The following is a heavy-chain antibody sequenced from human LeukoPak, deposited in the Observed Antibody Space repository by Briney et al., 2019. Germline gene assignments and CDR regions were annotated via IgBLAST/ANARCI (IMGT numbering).Heavy chain of an antibody. J-gene: IGHJ5*02. CDR3: ALSGSYYSNWFDP. CDR2: INPNSGGT. CDR1: GYTFTSYY. D-gene: IGHD1-26*01. Sequence: ASVKVSCKASGYTFTSYYMHWVRQAPGQGLEWMGWINPNSGGTNYAQKFQGRVTMTRDTSISTAYMELSRLRSDDTAVYYCALSGSYYSNWFDPWGQGTLVTVSS. V-gene: IGHV1-2*02.